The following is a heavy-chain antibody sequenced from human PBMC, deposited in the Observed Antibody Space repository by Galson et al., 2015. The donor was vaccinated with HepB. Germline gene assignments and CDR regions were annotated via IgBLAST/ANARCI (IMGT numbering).Heavy chain of an antibody. Sequence: SVKVSCKASGYTFTSYGISWVRQAPGQGLEWMGWISAYNGNTNYAQKLQGRVTMTTDTSTSTAYMELRSLRSDDTAVYYCARYLGYSSGWYSRLKDWFDPWGQGTLVTVSS. CDR3: ARYLGYSSGWYSRLKDWFDP. V-gene: IGHV1-18*01. CDR1: GYTFTSYG. J-gene: IGHJ5*02. D-gene: IGHD6-19*01. CDR2: ISAYNGNT.